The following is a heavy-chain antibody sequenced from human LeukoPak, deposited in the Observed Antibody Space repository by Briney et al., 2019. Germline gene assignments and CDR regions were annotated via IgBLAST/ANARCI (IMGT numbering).Heavy chain of an antibody. J-gene: IGHJ5*02. D-gene: IGHD4-4*01. CDR3: ARHDYRLFFDP. CDR2: IYYSGST. V-gene: IGHV4-59*08. CDR1: GGSISSHY. Sequence: SETLSLTCAVSGGSISSHYWSWIRQPPGKGLEWIGYIYYSGSTNYNPSLKSRVTISVDTSKNQFSLKLSSVTAADTAVYYCARHDYRLFFDPWGQGTLVTVSS.